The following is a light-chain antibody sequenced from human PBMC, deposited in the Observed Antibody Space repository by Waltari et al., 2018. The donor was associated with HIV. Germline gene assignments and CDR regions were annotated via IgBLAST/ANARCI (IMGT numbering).Light chain of an antibody. CDR2: AAS. CDR1: QDISNY. Sequence: DIQMTQSPSSLSGSVGDRVTITCRARQDISNYVAWYQQKPGKIPQLLIYAASTLQSGVPSRFSGGGSGTEFNFTIRSLQPEDVVTYYCQRYNSAPRTFGQGSTV. V-gene: IGKV1-27*01. J-gene: IGKJ1*01. CDR3: QRYNSAPRT.